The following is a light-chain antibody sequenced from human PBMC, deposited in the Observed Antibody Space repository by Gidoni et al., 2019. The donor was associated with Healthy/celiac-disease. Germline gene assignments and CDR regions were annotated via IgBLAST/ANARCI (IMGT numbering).Light chain of an antibody. J-gene: IGKJ4*01. CDR3: QQSYSTQLT. V-gene: IGKV1-39*01. CDR1: QSISSY. CDR2: AAS. Sequence: DIQMTQSPSSLSASVGDRVTITCRASQSISSYLNWYQQKPGKAPKLLIYAASNLQSGVPSRFSGSGSGTDVTLTISSLQPEDYATYYCQQSYSTQLTFGGGTKVEIK.